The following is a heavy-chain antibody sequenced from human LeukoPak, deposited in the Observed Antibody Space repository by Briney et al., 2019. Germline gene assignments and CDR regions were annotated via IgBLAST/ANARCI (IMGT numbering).Heavy chain of an antibody. J-gene: IGHJ5*02. CDR1: GFTFSSYE. V-gene: IGHV3-48*03. CDR3: AKGQYCSTISCFYNWFDP. D-gene: IGHD2-2*01. CDR2: ISSSGSTI. Sequence: PGGSLRLSCAASGFTFSSYEMNWVRQAPGKGLEWVSYISSSGSTIYYADSVKGRFTISRDNSKNTLSLQMSSLRAEDTAVYYCAKGQYCSTISCFYNWFDPWGQGTLVTVSS.